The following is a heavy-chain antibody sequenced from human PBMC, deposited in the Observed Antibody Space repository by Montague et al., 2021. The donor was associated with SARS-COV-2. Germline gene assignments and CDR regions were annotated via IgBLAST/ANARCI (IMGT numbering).Heavy chain of an antibody. CDR3: ARDAYYFGPGRENHGALAS. CDR2: IYANGNF. J-gene: IGHJ5*02. CDR1: GDSITPYDDSIGGYF. V-gene: IGHV4-4*07. Sequence: SETLSLTCIASGDSITPYDDSIGGYFWSWIRQPAGKGLEWIGRIYANGNFDYNPTLNIRVSMSMDTSKQEFYMRLISVTAADTAVYYCARDAYYFGPGRENHGALASWGQGILVTVSS. D-gene: IGHD2/OR15-2a*01.